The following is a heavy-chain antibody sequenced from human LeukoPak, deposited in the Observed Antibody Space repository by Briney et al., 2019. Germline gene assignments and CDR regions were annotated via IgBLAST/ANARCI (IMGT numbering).Heavy chain of an antibody. V-gene: IGHV4-34*01. Sequence: SETLSLTCAVYGGSFSGYYWSWIRQPPGKGLEWIGEISHSGSTNYNPSLKSRVTISVDTSKNQFSLKLSSVTAADTAVYYCARVCYGSGSYFLGNWFDPWGQGTLVTVSS. CDR3: ARVCYGSGSYFLGNWFDP. CDR1: GGSFSGYY. CDR2: ISHSGST. D-gene: IGHD3-10*01. J-gene: IGHJ5*02.